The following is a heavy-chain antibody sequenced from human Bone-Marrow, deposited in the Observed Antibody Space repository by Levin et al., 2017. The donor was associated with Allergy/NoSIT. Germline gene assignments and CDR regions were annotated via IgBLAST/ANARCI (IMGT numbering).Heavy chain of an antibody. CDR1: GFSFNNYS. CDR2: ISSRSSHI. Sequence: GESLKISCAASGFSFNNYSMNWVRQAPGKGLEWVSSISSRSSHIYYVDSVEGRFTISRDNAKSSLFLQMNSLRAEDTAVYYCARAKQGYIYHPFDMWGQGTLVTVSS. J-gene: IGHJ3*02. V-gene: IGHV3-21*01. CDR3: ARAKQGYIYHPFDM. D-gene: IGHD5-18*01.